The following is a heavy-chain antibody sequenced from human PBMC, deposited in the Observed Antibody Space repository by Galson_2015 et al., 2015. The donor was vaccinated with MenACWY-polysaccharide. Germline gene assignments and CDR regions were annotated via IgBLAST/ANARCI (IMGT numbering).Heavy chain of an antibody. CDR2: IRHGDNCN. V-gene: IGHV3-30*06. J-gene: IGHJ4*02. Sequence: SLRLSCAAAEGCVRGTGRRWGRQAPVAGVERVALIRHGDNCNTEIHACDGRLHVFRVNSNNTLYLQMNSLRPEDTAVYYCARNPSRLDIAATSHWGPGALVTVS. CDR3: ARNPSRLDIAATSH. CDR1: EGCVRGTG. D-gene: IGHD6-13*01.